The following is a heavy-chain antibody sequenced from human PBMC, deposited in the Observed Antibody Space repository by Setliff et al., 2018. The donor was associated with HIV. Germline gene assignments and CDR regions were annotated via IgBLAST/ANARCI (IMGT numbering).Heavy chain of an antibody. CDR2: INGGTTT. Sequence: SLSLSCAASGFIVSNYAMTWVRQAPGKGLEWVSVINGGTTTYYADSVKGRFTISRDNSKNTLYLQMNSLRAEDTAVYYCAREFSGTRYRYFDSWGQGTLVTVSS. J-gene: IGHJ4*02. D-gene: IGHD5-12*01. CDR1: GFIVSNYA. CDR3: AREFSGTRYRYFDS. V-gene: IGHV3-66*02.